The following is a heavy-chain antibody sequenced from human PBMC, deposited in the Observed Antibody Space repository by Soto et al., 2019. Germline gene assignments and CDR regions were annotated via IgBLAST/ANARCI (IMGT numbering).Heavy chain of an antibody. CDR3: GGYDIGLGIDY. CDR1: GFTFSSYW. Sequence: EVQLVESGGGLVQPGRSLRLSCAASGFTFSSYWMHWVRQAPGRGLVWVSHINSDGSTTTYADSVEGRFTISRDNAKNKRYLQMNSLRAEDTAVYYCGGYDIGLGIDYWGRGTLVTVSS. D-gene: IGHD3-9*01. CDR2: INSDGSTT. J-gene: IGHJ4*02. V-gene: IGHV3-74*01.